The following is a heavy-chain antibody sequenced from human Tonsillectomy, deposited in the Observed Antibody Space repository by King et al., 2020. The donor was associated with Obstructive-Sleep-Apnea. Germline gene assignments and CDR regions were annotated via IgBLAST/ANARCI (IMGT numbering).Heavy chain of an antibody. CDR2: IIPMFGST. V-gene: IGHV1-69*01. CDR3: ARANCGGDCHSGYYYVMDV. CDR1: GGTLRSYA. D-gene: IGHD2-21*02. Sequence: QLVQSGAEVKKPGSSVKVSCQASGGTLRSYAIRWVRQAPGQGLEWMGGIIPMFGSTNYAQKFQGRVTITADESTSTAYMELSSLRSEDTALFYCARANCGGDCHSGYYYVMDVWGQGTAVTVSS. J-gene: IGHJ6*02.